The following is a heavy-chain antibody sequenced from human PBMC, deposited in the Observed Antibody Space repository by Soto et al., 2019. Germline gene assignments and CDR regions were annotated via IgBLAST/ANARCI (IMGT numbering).Heavy chain of an antibody. J-gene: IGHJ5*02. D-gene: IGHD3-10*01. CDR1: SGSISSSNW. V-gene: IGHV4-4*02. CDR3: ARSRYYGSGSHARFDP. Sequence: SETLSLTCAVSSGSISSSNWWSWVRQPPGKGLEWIGEIYHSGSTNYNPSLKSRVTISVDKSKNQFSLKLSSVTAADTAVYYCARSRYYGSGSHARFDPWGQGTLVTVSS. CDR2: IYHSGST.